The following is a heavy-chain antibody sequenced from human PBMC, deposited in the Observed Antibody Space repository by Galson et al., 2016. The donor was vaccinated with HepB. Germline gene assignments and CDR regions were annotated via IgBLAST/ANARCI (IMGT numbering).Heavy chain of an antibody. D-gene: IGHD6-19*01. CDR2: IFAGGDRT. J-gene: IGHJ6*02. V-gene: IGHV3-23*01. CDR3: ARRLDTQRRIAGWGWGMDV. Sequence: SLRLSCAASGFAFSNYAMSWVRQAPGKGLEWVSLIFAGGDRTFYADSVRGRFTISRDNSKNTLYLQMSSLRVEDAGVYYCARRLDTQRRIAGWGWGMDVWGQGTTVTVS. CDR1: GFAFSNYA.